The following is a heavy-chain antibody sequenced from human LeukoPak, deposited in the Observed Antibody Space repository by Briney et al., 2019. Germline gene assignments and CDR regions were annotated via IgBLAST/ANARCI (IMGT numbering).Heavy chain of an antibody. J-gene: IGHJ4*02. CDR1: GGSISSYY. CDR3: ARDGTATTFDY. D-gene: IGHD5-18*01. V-gene: IGHV4-59*12. CDR2: IYYIGST. Sequence: PSETLSLTCTVSGGSISSYYWSWIRQPPGKGLEWIGYIYYIGSTNYNPSLKSRVTISVDTSKNQFSLKLSSVTAADTAVYYCARDGTATTFDYWGQGTLVTVSS.